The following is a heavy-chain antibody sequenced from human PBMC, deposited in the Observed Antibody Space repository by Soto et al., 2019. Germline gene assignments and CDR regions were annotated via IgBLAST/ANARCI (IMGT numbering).Heavy chain of an antibody. CDR2: ISAYNGNT. J-gene: IGHJ6*02. D-gene: IGHD2-8*01. Sequence: QVQLVQSGAEVKKPGASVKVSCKASGYMFTSYGISWVRQAPGQGLEWMGWISAYNGNTNYAEKSQGRVTLTADTSTIGAYMELRSLRSDDTAVYYCAREGYCGNGVCSKCYGMDVWGQGTTVTVSS. V-gene: IGHV1-18*01. CDR1: GYMFTSYG. CDR3: AREGYCGNGVCSKCYGMDV.